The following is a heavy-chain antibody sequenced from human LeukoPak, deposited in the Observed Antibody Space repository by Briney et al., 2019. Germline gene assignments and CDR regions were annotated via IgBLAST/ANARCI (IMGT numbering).Heavy chain of an antibody. CDR1: GGFFSGDY. CDR2: INHSGST. CDR3: ARGADDILTGYYQPNFDY. J-gene: IGHJ4*02. V-gene: IGHV4-34*01. Sequence: PSETLSLTCAVYGGFFSGDYWSWIRQPPGKGLEWIGEINHSGSTNYNPSLKSRVTISVDTSKNQFSLKLSSVTAADTAVYYCARGADDILTGYYQPNFDYWGQGTLVTVSS. D-gene: IGHD3-9*01.